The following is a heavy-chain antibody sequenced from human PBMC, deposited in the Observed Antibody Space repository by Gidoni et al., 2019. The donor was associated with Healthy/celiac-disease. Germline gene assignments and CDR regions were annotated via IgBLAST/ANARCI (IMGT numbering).Heavy chain of an antibody. CDR1: GGSISSISYY. J-gene: IGHJ4*02. Sequence: QLQLQESGPGLVTPSETLSLTCTVSGGSISSISYYWGWIRQPPGKGLEWIGSIYYSGSTYYNPALKSRVTISVDTSKNQFSLKLSSVTAADTAVYYWALIAILMRWGQGTLVTVSS. CDR3: ALIAILMR. V-gene: IGHV4-39*01. D-gene: IGHD2-21*01. CDR2: IYYSGST.